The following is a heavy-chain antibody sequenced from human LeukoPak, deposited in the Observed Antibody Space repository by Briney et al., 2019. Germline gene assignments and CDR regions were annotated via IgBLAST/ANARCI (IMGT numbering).Heavy chain of an antibody. J-gene: IGHJ3*02. CDR1: GFTFSSYS. D-gene: IGHD3-3*01. Sequence: GGSLRLSCAASGFTFSSYSMNWVRQAPGKGLEWVSSISSSSSYIYYADSVKGRFTISRDNARNSLYLQMNNLRAEDTAVYYCASSTIFDGEGPDAFDIWGQGTMVTVSS. CDR2: ISSSSSYI. V-gene: IGHV3-21*01. CDR3: ASSTIFDGEGPDAFDI.